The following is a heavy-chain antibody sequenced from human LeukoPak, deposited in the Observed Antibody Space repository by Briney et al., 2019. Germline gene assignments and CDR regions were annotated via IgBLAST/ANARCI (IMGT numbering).Heavy chain of an antibody. CDR1: GGSFSGYY. D-gene: IGHD3-22*01. Sequence: PSETLSLTCAVHGGSFSGYYWSWIRQPPGEGLEWIGEINHTGNTNYKASLKSRVSISVDTSKNQLSLKLNSVTAADTAVYYCARGIPRISVIVVTIGGRYYDFWGQGTLVTVSS. V-gene: IGHV4-34*01. J-gene: IGHJ4*02. CDR3: ARGIPRISVIVVTIGGRYYDF. CDR2: INHTGNT.